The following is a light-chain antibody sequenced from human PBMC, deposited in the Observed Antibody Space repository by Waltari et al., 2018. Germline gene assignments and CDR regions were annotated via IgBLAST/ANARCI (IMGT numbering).Light chain of an antibody. CDR2: EVS. CDR1: SSDVGGYNY. CDR3: SSYAGSNFVV. V-gene: IGLV2-8*01. Sequence: QSALAQPPSASGSPGQSVTISCTGTSSDVGGYNYVSWYQQHPGKAPKLMIYEVSKLPSGVPDRFSGSKSGNTASLTVAGLQAEDEAAYYCSSYAGSNFVVFGGGTKVTVL. J-gene: IGLJ2*01.